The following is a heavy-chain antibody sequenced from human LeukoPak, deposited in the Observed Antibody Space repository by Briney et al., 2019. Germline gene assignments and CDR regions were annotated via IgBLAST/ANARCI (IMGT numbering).Heavy chain of an antibody. D-gene: IGHD6-19*01. Sequence: ASVKVSCKASGYTFTSYDINWVRQATGQGLEWMGWMNPNSGNTGYAQKFQGRVTITRNTSISTAYMELSSLRSEDTAVYYCARTRRNRDPWLVVNSFDYWGQGTLVTVSS. CDR2: MNPNSGNT. V-gene: IGHV1-8*03. CDR1: GYTFTSYD. J-gene: IGHJ4*02. CDR3: ARTRRNRDPWLVVNSFDY.